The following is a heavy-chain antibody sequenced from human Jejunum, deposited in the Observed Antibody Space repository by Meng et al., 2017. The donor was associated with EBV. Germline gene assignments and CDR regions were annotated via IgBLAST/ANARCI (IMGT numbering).Heavy chain of an antibody. CDR2: IDHSGST. CDR3: ARDSQYLARGYFDY. D-gene: IGHD2/OR15-2a*01. CDR1: VGSINSKNW. V-gene: IGHV4-4*02. J-gene: IGHJ4*02. Sequence: VHLKESCPGLGQHSGTLSLTYTVTVGSINSKNWWHWVRQAPGKGLEWIGEIDHSGSTHYNPSLKSRVTISLGTYMKQFSLELTSPTAADTAVYYCARDSQYLARGYFDYWGQGPLVTVAS.